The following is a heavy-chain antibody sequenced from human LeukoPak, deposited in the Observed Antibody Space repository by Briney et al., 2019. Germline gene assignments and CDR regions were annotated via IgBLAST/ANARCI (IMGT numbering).Heavy chain of an antibody. Sequence: SETLSLTCTVSGGSISSSSYYWGWIRQPPGKGLEWIGSIYYSGSTYYSPSLKSRVTISVDTSKNQFSLRLSSVTAADTALYYCAREYYFGSGFDYWGPGTLVIVSS. CDR1: GGSISSSSYY. V-gene: IGHV4-39*07. J-gene: IGHJ4*02. D-gene: IGHD3-10*01. CDR2: IYYSGST. CDR3: AREYYFGSGFDY.